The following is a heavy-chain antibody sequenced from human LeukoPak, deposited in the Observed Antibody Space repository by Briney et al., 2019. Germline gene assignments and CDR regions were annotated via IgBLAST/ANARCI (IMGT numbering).Heavy chain of an antibody. D-gene: IGHD3-10*01. CDR3: AKDQSDKGSYAAFDY. Sequence: GGSLRLSCAASGFTFNTYAMNWVRQAPGKGLEWVSAIGGSGDNTYYADSVKGRFTISRDYSKNTVYLQMNSLRAEDTAVYYCAKDQSDKGSYAAFDYWGQGTLVTVSS. CDR2: IGGSGDNT. CDR1: GFTFNTYA. V-gene: IGHV3-23*01. J-gene: IGHJ4*02.